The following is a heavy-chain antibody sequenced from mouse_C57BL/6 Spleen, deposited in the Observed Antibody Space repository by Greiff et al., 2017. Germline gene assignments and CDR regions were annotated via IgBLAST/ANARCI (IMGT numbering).Heavy chain of an antibody. D-gene: IGHD1-1*01. CDR1: GYTFTDHT. Sequence: QVQLQQSDAELVKPGASVKISCKVSGYTFTDHTIHWMKQRPEQGLEWIGYIYPRDGSTTYNEKFKGKATLTADKSSSTAYMQLNSLTSEDSAVYVCARSVYYYGSSYAGDYLDYWGQGTTLTVSS. J-gene: IGHJ2*01. CDR3: ARSVYYYGSSYAGDYLDY. CDR2: IYPRDGST. V-gene: IGHV1-78*01.